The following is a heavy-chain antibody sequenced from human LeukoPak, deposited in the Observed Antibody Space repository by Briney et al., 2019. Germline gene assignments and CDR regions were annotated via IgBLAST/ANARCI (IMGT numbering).Heavy chain of an antibody. D-gene: IGHD3-9*01. V-gene: IGHV4-39*01. CDR3: ARQDYDILTGYPDNWFDP. CDR2: IYYSGST. Sequence: KPSETLSLTCTVSGGSISSSSYYWGWIRQPPGKGLEWIGSIYYSGSTYYNPSLKSRVTISVDTSKNQFSLKLSSVTAADTAVYYCARQDYDILTGYPDNWFDPWGQGTLVTVSS. J-gene: IGHJ5*02. CDR1: GGSISSSSYY.